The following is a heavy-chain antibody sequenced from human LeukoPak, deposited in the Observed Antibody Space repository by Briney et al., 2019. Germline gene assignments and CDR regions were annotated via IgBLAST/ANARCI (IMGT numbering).Heavy chain of an antibody. CDR1: GFTFSSYA. CDR3: ARGGGVLWFGEQDYFDY. J-gene: IGHJ4*02. CDR2: ISYDGSNK. Sequence: GGSLRLSCAASGFTFSSYAMHWVRQAPGKGLEWVAVISYDGSNKYYADSVKGRFTISRDNSKNTLYLQMNSLRAEDTAVYYCARGGGVLWFGEQDYFDYWGQGTLVTVSS. V-gene: IGHV3-30-3*01. D-gene: IGHD3-10*01.